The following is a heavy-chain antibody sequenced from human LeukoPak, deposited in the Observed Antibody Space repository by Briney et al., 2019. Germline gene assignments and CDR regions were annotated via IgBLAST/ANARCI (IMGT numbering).Heavy chain of an antibody. J-gene: IGHJ3*02. CDR1: GFTFSNYA. Sequence: GGSLRLSCAASGFTFSNYAMNWVRQAPGKGLEWVANIKQDGSEKYYVDSVKGRFTISRDNAKNSLYLQMNSLRAEDTAVYYCARGLDFWSGYSHDAFDIWGQGTMVTVSS. CDR3: ARGLDFWSGYSHDAFDI. D-gene: IGHD3-3*01. V-gene: IGHV3-7*01. CDR2: IKQDGSEK.